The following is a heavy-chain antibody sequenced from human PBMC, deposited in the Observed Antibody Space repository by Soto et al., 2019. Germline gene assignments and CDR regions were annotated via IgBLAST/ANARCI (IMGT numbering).Heavy chain of an antibody. D-gene: IGHD1-26*01. J-gene: IGHJ5*02. V-gene: IGHV1-3*05. CDR2: INAGKGNT. Sequence: QVQLVQSGAEEKKPGASVNVSCKASGYTFTSYAMHWVRQAPGQRLEWMGWINAGKGNTKYSQRFQGSVTITRDTSASTVYMELSSLRSEDTAVYYCARDKGATGKDYSWFDPWGQGTLVTVSS. CDR1: GYTFTSYA. CDR3: ARDKGATGKDYSWFDP.